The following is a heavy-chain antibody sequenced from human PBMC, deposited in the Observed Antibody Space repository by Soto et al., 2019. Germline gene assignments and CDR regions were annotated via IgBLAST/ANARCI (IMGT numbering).Heavy chain of an antibody. D-gene: IGHD3-16*02. CDR1: GFTFSSYG. V-gene: IGHV3-33*01. CDR2: ILYVGSNK. Sequence: GGSLRLSCAASGFTFSSYGMHWVRQAPGKGLEWVAVILYVGSNKFYADSVKGRFTISRDNSKNTLYFQMNSLRAEDTAVYYCARLTDMITFGGVIPPHFDYWGQGTLVTVSS. CDR3: ARLTDMITFGGVIPPHFDY. J-gene: IGHJ4*02.